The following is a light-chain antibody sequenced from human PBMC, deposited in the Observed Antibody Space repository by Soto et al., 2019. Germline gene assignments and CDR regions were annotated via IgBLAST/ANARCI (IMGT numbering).Light chain of an antibody. V-gene: IGKV1-8*01. CDR1: QGISSY. Sequence: ALRMTQSPSSLSASTGDRVTITCRASQGISSYLAWYQQKPGKAPKLLIYAASTLQSGVPSRFSDSGSGTDFTLTISCLQSEDFATYYCQQYYSYPRTFGQGNKVEIK. J-gene: IGKJ1*01. CDR2: AAS. CDR3: QQYYSYPRT.